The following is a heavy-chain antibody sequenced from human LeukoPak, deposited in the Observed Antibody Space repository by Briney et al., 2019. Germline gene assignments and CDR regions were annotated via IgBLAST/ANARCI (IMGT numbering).Heavy chain of an antibody. D-gene: IGHD1-1*01. V-gene: IGHV3-20*04. J-gene: IGHJ4*02. CDR2: INWNGGST. CDR3: ARDGEVEVRPDFDY. Sequence: GGSLRLSCAASGFTFDDYGMSWVRQAPGKGLEWVSGINWNGGSTGYADSVKGRFTISRDNAKNSLYLQMNSLRAEDTALYYCARDGEVEVRPDFDYWGQGTLVTVSS. CDR1: GFTFDDYG.